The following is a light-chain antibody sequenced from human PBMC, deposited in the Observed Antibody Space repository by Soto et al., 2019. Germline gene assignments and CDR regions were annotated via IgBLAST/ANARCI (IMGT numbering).Light chain of an antibody. CDR2: DVS. Sequence: QSALTQPASVSGYPGQSITISCTGTSSDVGGYNYVSWYQLNPGKAPKLMVFDVSDRPSGVSSRFSGSKSGNTASLTISGLQAEDEAYYFCSSYTDTNTLVFGGGTKLTVL. CDR1: SSDVGGYNY. V-gene: IGLV2-14*01. J-gene: IGLJ2*01. CDR3: SSYTDTNTLV.